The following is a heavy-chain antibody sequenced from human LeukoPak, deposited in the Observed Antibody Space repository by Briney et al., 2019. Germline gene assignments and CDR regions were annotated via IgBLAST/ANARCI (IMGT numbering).Heavy chain of an antibody. J-gene: IGHJ4*02. CDR2: ISYDGSNK. Sequence: GGSLRLSCAASGFTFSSYAMHWVRQAPGKGLEWVADISYDGSNKYYADSVKGRFTISRDNSKNTLCLQMNRLRAEDTAVYYCAKSSTRLIAVPQRDYWGQGTLVTVSS. D-gene: IGHD6-19*01. CDR1: GFTFSSYA. V-gene: IGHV3-30*04. CDR3: AKSSTRLIAVPQRDY.